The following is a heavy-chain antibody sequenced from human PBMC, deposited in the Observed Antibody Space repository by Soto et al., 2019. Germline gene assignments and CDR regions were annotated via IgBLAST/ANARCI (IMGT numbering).Heavy chain of an antibody. Sequence: VQLVQSGSEVKKPGASVKVSCKASGYTFTYYYMHWVRQAPGQGLEWMGWINPNSGGTNYAQKFQGRVTMTRDTSISTAYMDLSRLRYDDTAVYYCARLPPPSLYYYGMDVWGQGTTVTVSS. CDR2: INPNSGGT. J-gene: IGHJ6*02. V-gene: IGHV1-2*02. CDR3: ARLPPPSLYYYGMDV. CDR1: GYTFTYYY.